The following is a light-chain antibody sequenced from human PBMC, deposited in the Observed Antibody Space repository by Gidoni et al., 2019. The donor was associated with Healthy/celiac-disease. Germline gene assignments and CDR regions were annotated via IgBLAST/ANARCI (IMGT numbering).Light chain of an antibody. CDR2: EVS. J-gene: IGLJ1*01. CDR3: SSYTSSALYV. CDR1: SSDVGGYNY. Sequence: QSALTQPASVSASPGQSITISCTRTSSDVGGYNYVSWYQQHPGKAPKLMIYEVSNRPSGVSNRFSGSKSGNTASLTISGLQDEDEADYYCSSYTSSALYVFGTGTKVTVL. V-gene: IGLV2-14*01.